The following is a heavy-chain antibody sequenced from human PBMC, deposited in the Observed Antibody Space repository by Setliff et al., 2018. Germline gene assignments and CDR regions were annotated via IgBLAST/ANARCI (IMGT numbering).Heavy chain of an antibody. J-gene: IGHJ6*03. D-gene: IGHD3-22*01. Sequence: GGSLRLSCAASGFTFSNYEMHWVRQAPGKGPEWVAVISYDASNKYYADSVKGRFTISRDNFKNTLSLQMNSLRAEDTAEYYCARLALTGYDSSGYYYALDYYYYMDVWGKGTTVTVSS. CDR2: ISYDASNK. CDR1: GFTFSNYE. V-gene: IGHV3-30*17. CDR3: ARLALTGYDSSGYYYALDYYYYMDV.